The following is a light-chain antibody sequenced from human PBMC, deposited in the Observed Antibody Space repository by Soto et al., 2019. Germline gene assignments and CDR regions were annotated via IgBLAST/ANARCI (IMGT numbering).Light chain of an antibody. V-gene: IGLV1-40*01. CDR3: QSYDSSLSGYVV. Sequence: QSVLKQPPSVSGAPGQRVTISCTGSSSNIGAGYDVHWYQQLPGTAPKLLIYGNSNRPSGVPDRFSGSKSGTSASLAITGLQAEDEPDYYCQSYDSSLSGYVVFGGGTKLTVL. CDR2: GNS. CDR1: SSNIGAGYD. J-gene: IGLJ2*01.